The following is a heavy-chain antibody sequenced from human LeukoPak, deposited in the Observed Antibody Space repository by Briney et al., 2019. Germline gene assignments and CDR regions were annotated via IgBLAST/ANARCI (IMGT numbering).Heavy chain of an antibody. V-gene: IGHV1-69*13. CDR3: ARVGEAVAGSGPFDY. J-gene: IGHJ4*02. Sequence: GASVKVSCKASGGTFSSYAISWVRQAPGQGLEWMGGIIPIFGTANYAQKFQGRVTITADESTSTAYMELSSLRSEDTAVYYCARVGEAVAGSGPFDYWGQGTLVTVSS. CDR2: IIPIFGTA. CDR1: GGTFSSYA. D-gene: IGHD6-19*01.